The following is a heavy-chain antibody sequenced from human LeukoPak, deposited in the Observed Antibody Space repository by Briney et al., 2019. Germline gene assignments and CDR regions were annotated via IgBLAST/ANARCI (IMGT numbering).Heavy chain of an antibody. CDR3: ARDRRGYSYLDY. J-gene: IGHJ4*02. CDR1: GGSISSYY. CDR2: IYYSGST. D-gene: IGHD5-18*01. V-gene: IGHV4-59*12. Sequence: SETLSLTCTVSGGSISSYYWSWIRQPPGKGLEWIGFIYYSGSTNYNPSLKSRVTISGDTSKNEFSLKLTSVTAADTAVYFCARDRRGYSYLDYWGQGTLVTVSS.